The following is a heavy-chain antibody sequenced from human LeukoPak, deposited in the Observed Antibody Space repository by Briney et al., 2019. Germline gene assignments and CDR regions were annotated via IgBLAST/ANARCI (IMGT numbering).Heavy chain of an antibody. CDR2: ISGSGGRT. V-gene: IGHV3-23*01. Sequence: GGSLRLSCAASGFTFSSYAMSWVRQAPGKGLEWVSVISGSGGRTYYADSVKGRFTISRDNSKNTLYLQMNSLRAEDTAVYYCARDGGQWLVHFDYWGQGTLVTVSS. D-gene: IGHD6-19*01. CDR1: GFTFSSYA. J-gene: IGHJ4*02. CDR3: ARDGGQWLVHFDY.